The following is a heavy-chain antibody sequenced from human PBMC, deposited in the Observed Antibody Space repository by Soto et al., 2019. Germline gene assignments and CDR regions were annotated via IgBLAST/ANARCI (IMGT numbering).Heavy chain of an antibody. D-gene: IGHD3-16*01. V-gene: IGHV1-18*01. CDR3: AMVDVYVTPSPQDV. Sequence: QVQLVQSGADVKKPGASVKVSCKASGYTFTRYGIGWARQATGQGLEWMGWINTYNGNTNYAQNVQGRVTLTTDTSTSTAYMELRSLRYNDTAIYYCAMVDVYVTPSPQDVWGQGTTVIVSS. J-gene: IGHJ6*02. CDR2: INTYNGNT. CDR1: GYTFTRYG.